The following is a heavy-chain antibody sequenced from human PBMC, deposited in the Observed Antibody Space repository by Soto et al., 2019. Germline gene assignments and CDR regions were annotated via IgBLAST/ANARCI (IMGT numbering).Heavy chain of an antibody. CDR1: RGTFNSYA. CDR3: ARVGDSSGYYSGL. CDR2: IIPIFGTA. D-gene: IGHD3-22*01. V-gene: IGHV1-69*13. Sequence: SDNVSCKASRGTFNSYAISWVRQAPGQVLVWMGGIIPIFGTANYAQKSQGRVTIPADESTSTAYMELSSLRSEDTVVYYCARVGDSSGYYSGLWGQGTLVTVSA. J-gene: IGHJ4*02.